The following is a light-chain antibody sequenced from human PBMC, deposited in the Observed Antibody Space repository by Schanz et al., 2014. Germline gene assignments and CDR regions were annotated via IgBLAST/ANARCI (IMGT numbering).Light chain of an antibody. V-gene: IGLV2-14*03. Sequence: QSALTQPPSASGSPGQSVTISCTATSDVVEGYNFVSWYQQHPGRAPKLMIYDVSNRPSGVSNRFSGSKSGNTASLTISGLRAEDEADYYCCSYAGSSTWVFGGGTKLTVL. CDR3: CSYAGSSTWV. CDR2: DVS. CDR1: SDVVEGYNF. J-gene: IGLJ3*02.